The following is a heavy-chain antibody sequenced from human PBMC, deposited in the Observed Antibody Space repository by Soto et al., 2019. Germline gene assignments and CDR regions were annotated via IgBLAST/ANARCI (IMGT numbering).Heavy chain of an antibody. D-gene: IGHD3-22*01. CDR1: GFTFSSYG. V-gene: IGHV3-33*01. CDR3: ARFRGGDSSGCFDD. J-gene: IGHJ4*02. Sequence: QVQLVESGGGVVQPGRSLRLSCAASGFTFSSYGMHWVRQAPGKGLEWVAVIWFDGTKQFYADSVKGRFTISKDNSKNTLYLQLNSLTAEDTAVYYFARFRGGDSSGCFDDWGQGTLVTVSS. CDR2: IWFDGTKQ.